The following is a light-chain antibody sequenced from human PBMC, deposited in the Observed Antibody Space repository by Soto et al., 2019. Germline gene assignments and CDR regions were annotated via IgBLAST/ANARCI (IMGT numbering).Light chain of an antibody. CDR1: QNINNW. Sequence: DIQMTQSPSTLSASIGDRVTITCRASQNINNWIAWYQQKPGKAPKFLIYDASTLESGVPSRFSGSGLGTDFTLTISSLQPEDFATYYCQQANSFPLTFGGGTKVDIK. V-gene: IGKV1-5*01. J-gene: IGKJ4*01. CDR3: QQANSFPLT. CDR2: DAS.